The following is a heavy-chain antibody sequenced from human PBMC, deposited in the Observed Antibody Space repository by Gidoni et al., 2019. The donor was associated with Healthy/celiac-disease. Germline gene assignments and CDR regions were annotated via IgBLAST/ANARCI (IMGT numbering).Heavy chain of an antibody. D-gene: IGHD6-13*01. V-gene: IGHV3-30*18. J-gene: IGHJ4*02. CDR3: AKDGYSPGDPGTYFDY. CDR2: ISYDGSNK. Sequence: QVQLVESGGGVVKPGRSLRLSCAASGFPFGSYGMHWVRQAPGKGLEWVAVISYDGSNKYYADSVKGRFTISRDNSKNTLYLQMNSLRAEDTAVYYCAKDGYSPGDPGTYFDYWGQGTLVTVSS. CDR1: GFPFGSYG.